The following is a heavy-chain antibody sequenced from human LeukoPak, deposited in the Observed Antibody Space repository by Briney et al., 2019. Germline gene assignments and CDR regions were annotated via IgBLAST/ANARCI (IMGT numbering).Heavy chain of an antibody. J-gene: IGHJ4*02. D-gene: IGHD2-2*01. V-gene: IGHV3-53*01. CDR1: GFTVSSNY. Sequence: GGSLRLSCAPSGFTVSSNYMGWVRQAPGKGLEWVSIIYSGSSTYYADSVKGRFTISRDISKNTLYLQMNSLRAEDTAVYFCARGYCSSTSCYEFDYWGQGALVTVSS. CDR2: IYSGSST. CDR3: ARGYCSSTSCYEFDY.